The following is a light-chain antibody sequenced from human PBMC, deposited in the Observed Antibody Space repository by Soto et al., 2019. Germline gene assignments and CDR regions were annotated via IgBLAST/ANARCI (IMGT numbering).Light chain of an antibody. CDR1: AANIRDNY. CDR3: GTWDSSLDAWV. CDR2: DNV. V-gene: IGLV1-51*01. Sequence: QSVLTQPPSVSAAPGQKVTIACSGSAANIRDNYVSWYQQVPGTAPNLLIYDNVKRLPGIPDRFSGSKSGTSATLAIAGLQTGDDADYYCGTWDSSLDAWVFGGGTKLTVL. J-gene: IGLJ3*02.